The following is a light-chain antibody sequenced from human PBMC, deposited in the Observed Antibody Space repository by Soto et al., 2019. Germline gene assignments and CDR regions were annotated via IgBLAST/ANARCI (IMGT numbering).Light chain of an antibody. V-gene: IGKV3-20*01. CDR2: GAS. Sequence: EIGLTQSPGTLSLSPGERATLSCRASQSVSSSYLAWYQQKPGQAPRLLIYGASSRATGIPDRFSGSGSGTDFTLTISRLEPEVFAVYYCQQYGSSGYTFGQGTKLEIK. J-gene: IGKJ2*01. CDR1: QSVSSSY. CDR3: QQYGSSGYT.